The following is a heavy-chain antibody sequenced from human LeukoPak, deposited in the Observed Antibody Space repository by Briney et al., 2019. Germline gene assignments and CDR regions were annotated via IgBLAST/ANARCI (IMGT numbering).Heavy chain of an antibody. J-gene: IGHJ4*02. D-gene: IGHD3-10*01. V-gene: IGHV1-3*04. CDR2: INTGNGNT. CDR3: ATRSESSYGGVFDF. Sequence: GASVKVSCKASGYTFTRYAMHWVRQAPGQSLDWMGWINTGNGNTKYSPKFQGRVTLSRDTSANTVYMEVTSLRSEDTAVYYCATRSESSYGGVFDFWGQGSLVTVSS. CDR1: GYTFTRYA.